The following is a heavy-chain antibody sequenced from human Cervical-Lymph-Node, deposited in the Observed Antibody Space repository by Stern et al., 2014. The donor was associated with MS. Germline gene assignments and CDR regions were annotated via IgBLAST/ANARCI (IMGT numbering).Heavy chain of an antibody. V-gene: IGHV3-30*01. CDR2: ISYDGSDK. D-gene: IGHD5-12*01. CDR1: GFTFSYHA. Sequence: VQLEESGGGVVQPGRSLRLYCAASGFTFSYHAMHWVRQAPGKGLEWVAVISYDGSDKNDADSVKGRFTISRDNSRNTLYLQMNSLRVDDTAVYYCARGGAVATSDYYFDYWGQGILVTVSS. CDR3: ARGGAVATSDYYFDY. J-gene: IGHJ4*02.